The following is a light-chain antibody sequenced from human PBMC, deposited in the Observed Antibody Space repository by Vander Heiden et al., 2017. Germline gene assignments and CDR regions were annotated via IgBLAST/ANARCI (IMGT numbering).Light chain of an antibody. V-gene: IGLV1-44*01. J-gene: IGLJ3*02. CDR1: SSNIVSPT. CDR3: AVRDDNLRAVV. CDR2: LDH. Sequence: QTALTQLPPASGTPSQRVTISCSGRSSNIVSPTVNWYQQYPGAAPKLLIYLDHPPPSGVADRFSGSKSGTSASLAISGLQYEDEAAYYFAVRDDNLRAVVFGGGTKPTVL.